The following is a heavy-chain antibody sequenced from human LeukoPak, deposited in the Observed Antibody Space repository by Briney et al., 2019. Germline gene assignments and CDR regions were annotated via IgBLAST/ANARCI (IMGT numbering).Heavy chain of an antibody. V-gene: IGHV4-61*01. J-gene: IGHJ4*02. Sequence: SETLSLTCTVSGGSLSSGSYYWGWLRQPPGRGLEWIGYIYYSGSTNYNPSLKSRVTISVDTSKNQFSLKLSSVTAADTAVDYCAREEEGLYGDYVVFDYWGQGTLVTVSS. CDR1: GGSLSSGSYY. CDR3: AREEEGLYGDYVVFDY. CDR2: IYYSGST. D-gene: IGHD4-17*01.